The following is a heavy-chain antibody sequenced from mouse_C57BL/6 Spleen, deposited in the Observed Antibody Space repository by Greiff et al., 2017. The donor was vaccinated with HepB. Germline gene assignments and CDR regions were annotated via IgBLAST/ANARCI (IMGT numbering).Heavy chain of an antibody. CDR3: ARGGGSRYYYAMDY. Sequence: VQLQHPGAELVKPGASVKMSCKASGYTFTSYWITWVKQRPGQGLEWIGDIYPGSGSTNYNEKFKSKATLTVDTSSSTAYMQLSSLTSEDSAVYYCARGGGSRYYYAMDYWGQGTSVTVSS. V-gene: IGHV1-55*01. J-gene: IGHJ4*01. CDR1: GYTFTSYW. D-gene: IGHD1-1*01. CDR2: IYPGSGST.